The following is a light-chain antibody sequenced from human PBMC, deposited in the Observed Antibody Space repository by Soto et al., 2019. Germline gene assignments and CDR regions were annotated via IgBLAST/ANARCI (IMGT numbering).Light chain of an antibody. Sequence: DIQLTQSPSFLSASVGDRVTITCRASQGISSYLAWYQQKPGKAPKLLIYAASTLQRGVPSRFSGSGSGTEFILTISTLHPEDFATYYCQQLNSYPLTFGGGTKVEIK. V-gene: IGKV1-9*01. CDR2: AAS. CDR1: QGISSY. CDR3: QQLNSYPLT. J-gene: IGKJ4*01.